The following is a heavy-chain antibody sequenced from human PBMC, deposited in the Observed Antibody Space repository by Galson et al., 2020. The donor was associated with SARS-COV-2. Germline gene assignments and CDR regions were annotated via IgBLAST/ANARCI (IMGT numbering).Heavy chain of an antibody. J-gene: IGHJ4*02. CDR2: IKYDGSEK. Sequence: GGSLRLSCAASGFTFETYWMSWVRQAPGKGPEWVANIKYDGSEKNYADSVRGRFSISRDNAKNSVSLQMNSLRVEDTGLYYCARNLESWGQGTLVTVSS. CDR3: ARNLES. CDR1: GFTFETYW. V-gene: IGHV3-7*01.